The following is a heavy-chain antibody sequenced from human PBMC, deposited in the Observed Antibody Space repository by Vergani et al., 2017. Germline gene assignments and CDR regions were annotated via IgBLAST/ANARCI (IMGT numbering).Heavy chain of an antibody. CDR1: GYSFTSYW. CDR2: IYPGDSDT. D-gene: IGHD2-15*01. Sequence: EVQLVQSGAEVKQPGESLKISCKGSGYSFTSYWIGWVRQMPGKGLEWMGNIYPGDSDTRYSPCFQGQVTISADKSISTAYLQWSSLKASDTAMDYCARHYCSGGSCYSGAFDIWGQGTMVTVSS. J-gene: IGHJ3*02. CDR3: ARHYCSGGSCYSGAFDI. V-gene: IGHV5-51*01.